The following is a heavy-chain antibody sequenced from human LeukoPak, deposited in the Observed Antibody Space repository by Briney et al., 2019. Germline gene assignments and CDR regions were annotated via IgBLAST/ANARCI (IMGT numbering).Heavy chain of an antibody. CDR1: GFTVSSNY. CDR2: IYSGGST. Sequence: GGSLRLSCAASGFTVSSNYMSWVRQAPGKGLEWVSVIYSGGSTYYADSVKGRFTISRDNSKNTLYLQMNSLRAEDTAVYYCARSRTGIAAAGTERYFDYWGQGTLVTVSS. J-gene: IGHJ4*02. V-gene: IGHV3-53*01. D-gene: IGHD6-13*01. CDR3: ARSRTGIAAAGTERYFDY.